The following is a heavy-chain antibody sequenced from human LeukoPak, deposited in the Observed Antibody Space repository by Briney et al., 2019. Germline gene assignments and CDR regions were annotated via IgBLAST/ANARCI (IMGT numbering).Heavy chain of an antibody. Sequence: GGSLRLSCRASILTFSSYEMNWVRQAPGEGLEWVSYISSSGSTIYYADSVKGRFTISRDNAKTSLYLQMNSMRAEDTAVYYCARVRSDVVVVAAILDYWGQGTLVTVSS. CDR2: ISSSGSTI. J-gene: IGHJ4*02. V-gene: IGHV3-48*03. D-gene: IGHD2-15*01. CDR3: ARVRSDVVVVAAILDY. CDR1: ILTFSSYE.